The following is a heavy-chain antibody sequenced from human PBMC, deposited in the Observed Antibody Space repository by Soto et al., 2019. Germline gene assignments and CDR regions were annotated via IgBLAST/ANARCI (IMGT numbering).Heavy chain of an antibody. Sequence: PSQTLSLTCAISGDSVSSNSAAWNWIRQSPSRGLEWLGRTYYRSKWYNDYAVSVKSRITINPDTSKNQFSLQLNSVTPEDTAVYYCARDLGVRGVLVTPDYYYGMDVWGQGTTVTVSS. D-gene: IGHD3-10*01. CDR1: GDSVSSNSAA. CDR2: TYYRSKWYN. V-gene: IGHV6-1*01. CDR3: ARDLGVRGVLVTPDYYYGMDV. J-gene: IGHJ6*02.